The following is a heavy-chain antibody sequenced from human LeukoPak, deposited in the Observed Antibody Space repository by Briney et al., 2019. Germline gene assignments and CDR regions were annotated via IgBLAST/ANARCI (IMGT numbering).Heavy chain of an antibody. CDR1: GVSISSHY. CDR2: MFDSEGT. D-gene: IGHD5-18*01. J-gene: IGHJ4*02. V-gene: IGHV4-59*11. CDR3: ATIKRGSIYGYFDF. Sequence: SETLSLTCTVSGVSISSHYWSWIRQPPGKGLEWIGYMFDSEGTKDNPSLKSRITLSADTSKNQFSLRLSSVTAADTAVYYCATIKRGSIYGYFDFWGQGILVTVSS.